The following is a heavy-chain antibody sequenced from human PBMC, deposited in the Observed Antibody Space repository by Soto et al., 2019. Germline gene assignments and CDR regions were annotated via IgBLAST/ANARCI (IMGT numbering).Heavy chain of an antibody. CDR3: ARDSTCIQLWLSWFDP. J-gene: IGHJ5*02. V-gene: IGHV1-2*02. CDR1: GYTFTGYY. D-gene: IGHD5-18*01. CDR2: INPNSGGT. Sequence: ASVKVSCKASGYTFTGYYMHWVRQAPGQGLEWMGWINPNSGGTNYAQKFQGRVTMTRDTSISTAYMELSRLRSDDTAVYYCARDSTCIQLWLSWFDPWGQGTLVTVSS.